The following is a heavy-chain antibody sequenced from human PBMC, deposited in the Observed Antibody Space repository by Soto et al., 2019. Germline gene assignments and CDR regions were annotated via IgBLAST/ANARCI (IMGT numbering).Heavy chain of an antibody. V-gene: IGHV4-59*01. Sequence: PSETLSLTCSVSGGSIGSYYWSWIRQPPGKGLEWVGYIYYSGSTNYNPSLKSRVTISVDTSKNQFSLELSSVTAADTAVYYCAIQLAVMAHDMGTYSSSGMDVWGHRTPVPVSS. J-gene: IGHJ6*02. CDR1: GGSIGSYY. CDR2: IYYSGST. CDR3: AIQLAVMAHDMGTYSSSGMDV. D-gene: IGHD2-8*01.